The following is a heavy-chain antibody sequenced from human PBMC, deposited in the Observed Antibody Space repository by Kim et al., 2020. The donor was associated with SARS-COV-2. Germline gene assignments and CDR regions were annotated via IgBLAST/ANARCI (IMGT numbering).Heavy chain of an antibody. J-gene: IGHJ6*02. V-gene: IGHV3-33*01. Sequence: GGSLRLSCAASGFTFSSYGMHWVRQAPGKGLEWVAVIWYDGSNKYYADSVKGRFTISRDNSKNTLYLQMNSLRAEDTAVYYCARGHIAAAGRDPAPYYYGMDVWGQGTTVTVSS. CDR3: ARGHIAAAGRDPAPYYYGMDV. D-gene: IGHD6-13*01. CDR1: GFTFSSYG. CDR2: IWYDGSNK.